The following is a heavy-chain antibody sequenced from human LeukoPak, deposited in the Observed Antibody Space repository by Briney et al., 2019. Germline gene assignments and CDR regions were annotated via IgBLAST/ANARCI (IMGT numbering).Heavy chain of an antibody. V-gene: IGHV1-46*01. CDR1: GYSFTTYY. J-gene: IGHJ3*01. CDR2: IDPSDGRT. CDR3: ARLSQQTFDV. Sequence: ASVKVSCKASGYSFTTYYMHWVRQAPGQGLEWMGVIDPSDGRTTYAQKLQGRVTMTRDTSTSTVYMDLSSLRSDDTAVYYCARLSQQTFDVWGQGTLVTVSS.